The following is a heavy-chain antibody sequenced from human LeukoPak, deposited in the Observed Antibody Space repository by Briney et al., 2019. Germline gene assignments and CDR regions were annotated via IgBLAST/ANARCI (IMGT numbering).Heavy chain of an antibody. V-gene: IGHV3-30*03. Sequence: GGSLRLSCVTSGFTFNSYGFYWVRQAPGKGLELVAVISYDGSKRYYADSVKGRFTISRDTSNKTAYLEMNSLRVDDTAVYYCARDVISRQMITLGLGFWGQGTLVTVSS. D-gene: IGHD3-3*02. CDR2: ISYDGSKR. CDR3: ARDVISRQMITLGLGF. CDR1: GFTFNSYG. J-gene: IGHJ4*02.